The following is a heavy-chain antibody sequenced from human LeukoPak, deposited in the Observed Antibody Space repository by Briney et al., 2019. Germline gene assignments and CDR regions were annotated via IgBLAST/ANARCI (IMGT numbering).Heavy chain of an antibody. V-gene: IGHV3-7*01. Sequence: GGSLRLSCAASGFTFSYYWMSWVRQAPGKGLEWVANIREDGSENYYVDSLRGRFSISRDNAKNSLYLQMNSLRAEDTAVYYCARGSIYCSSTNCYEFDYWGQGILVTVSS. J-gene: IGHJ4*02. CDR3: ARGSIYCSSTNCYEFDY. D-gene: IGHD2-2*01. CDR2: IREDGSEN. CDR1: GFTFSYYW.